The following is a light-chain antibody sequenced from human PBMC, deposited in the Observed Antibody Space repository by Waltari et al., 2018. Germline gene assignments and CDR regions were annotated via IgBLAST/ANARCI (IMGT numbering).Light chain of an antibody. CDR2: RNN. V-gene: IGLV10-54*04. CDR1: STTTGDQG. CDR3: SAWDTSLTAVV. Sequence: GLTRPPSVSMGLRQTATLPCSGNSTTTGDQGAAWLQQRQGHPPKLLSYRNNTRHSGISERCFASRSGNTASLTITGLKPEDEAVYYCSAWDTSLTAVVFGGGTRLTVL. J-gene: IGLJ2*01.